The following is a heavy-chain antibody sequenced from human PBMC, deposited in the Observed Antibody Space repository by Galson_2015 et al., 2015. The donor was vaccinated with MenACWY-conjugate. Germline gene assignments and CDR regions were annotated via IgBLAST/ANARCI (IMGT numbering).Heavy chain of an antibody. Sequence: SLRLSCAASGFTFSSYSMNWVRQAPGKGLEWVSSISSSSSYIYYADSVKGRFTISRDNAKNSLYLQMNSLRAEDTAVYYCARGLPYYYDSSGYYGDYWGQGTLVTVSS. D-gene: IGHD3-22*01. J-gene: IGHJ4*02. CDR3: ARGLPYYYDSSGYYGDY. V-gene: IGHV3-21*01. CDR2: ISSSSSYI. CDR1: GFTFSSYS.